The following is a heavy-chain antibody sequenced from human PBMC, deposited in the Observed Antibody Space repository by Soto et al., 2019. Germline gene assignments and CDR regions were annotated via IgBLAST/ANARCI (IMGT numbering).Heavy chain of an antibody. V-gene: IGHV4-59*08. CDR1: GGSISSYY. CDR3: ARGGGSPAY. J-gene: IGHJ4*02. CDR2: IYYSGST. D-gene: IGHD1-26*01. Sequence: QVQLQESGPGLVKPSETLSLTCTVSGGSISSYYWSWIRQPPGKGLEWIGYIYYSGSTNYNPSLKSRVTISVDTSKNQSSLKLSSVTAADTAVYYCARGGGSPAYWGQGTLVTVSA.